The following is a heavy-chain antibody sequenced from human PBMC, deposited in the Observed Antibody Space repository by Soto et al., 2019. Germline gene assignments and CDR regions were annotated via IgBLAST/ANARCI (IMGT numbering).Heavy chain of an antibody. CDR3: AREKGPPSGYCSGGSCLNWFDP. V-gene: IGHV4-34*01. D-gene: IGHD2-15*01. Sequence: SETLSLTCAVYGGSFSGYYWSWIRQPPGKGLEWTGEINHSGSTNYNPSLKSRVTISVDTSKNQFSLKLSSVTAADTAVYYCAREKGPPSGYCSGGSCLNWFDPWGQGTLVTVSS. J-gene: IGHJ5*02. CDR1: GGSFSGYY. CDR2: INHSGST.